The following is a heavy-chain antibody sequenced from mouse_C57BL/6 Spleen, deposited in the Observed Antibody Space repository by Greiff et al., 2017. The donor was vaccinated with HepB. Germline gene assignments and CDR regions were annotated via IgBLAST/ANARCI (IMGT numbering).Heavy chain of an antibody. Sequence: VQLQQPGAELVRPGSSVKLSCKASGYTFTSYWMDWVKQRPGQGLEWIGNIYPSDSETHYNQKFKDKATLTVDKSSSTAYMQLSSLTSEDSAVYYCPRKRDGYYVGYFDVWGTGTTVTVSS. J-gene: IGHJ1*03. D-gene: IGHD2-3*01. CDR2: IYPSDSET. CDR1: GYTFTSYW. CDR3: PRKRDGYYVGYFDV. V-gene: IGHV1-61*01.